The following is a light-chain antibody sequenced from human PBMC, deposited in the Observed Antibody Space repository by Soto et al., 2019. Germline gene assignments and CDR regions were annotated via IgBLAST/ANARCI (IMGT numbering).Light chain of an antibody. CDR2: DAS. J-gene: IGKJ5*01. CDR3: QQYDILPIT. V-gene: IGKV1-5*01. Sequence: DIQMTQSPSTLSASVGDRVTITCRATQSISSWLAWYQQKPGKVPKLLIYDASSLESGVPSRFSGSDSGTHFTFTISSLQTEDIGTYYCQQYDILPITFGRGTRLEIK. CDR1: QSISSW.